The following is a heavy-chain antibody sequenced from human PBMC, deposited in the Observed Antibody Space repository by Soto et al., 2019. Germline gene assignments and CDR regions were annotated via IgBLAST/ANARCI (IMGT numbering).Heavy chain of an antibody. Sequence: QVQLVESGGGVVQPGRSLRLSCAASGFTFSSYGMHWVRQAPGKGLEWVAVISYDGSNKYYADSVKGRFTISRDNSKNTLYLQMNSLRAEDTAVYYCAKDHYGANPVRVYYFDYWGQGTLVTVSS. D-gene: IGHD3-10*01. CDR1: GFTFSSYG. J-gene: IGHJ4*02. CDR2: ISYDGSNK. CDR3: AKDHYGANPVRVYYFDY. V-gene: IGHV3-30*18.